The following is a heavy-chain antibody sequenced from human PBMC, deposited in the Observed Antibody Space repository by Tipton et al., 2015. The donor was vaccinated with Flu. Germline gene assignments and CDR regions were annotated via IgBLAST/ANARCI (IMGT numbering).Heavy chain of an antibody. CDR2: INHSGST. V-gene: IGHV4-34*01. CDR3: ARGAGFDY. D-gene: IGHD1-1*01. J-gene: IGHJ4*02. CDR1: GGSFSGYY. Sequence: TLSLTCAVYGGSFSGYYWSWIRQPPGKGLEWIGEINHSGSTNYNPSLKSRVTISVDTSKNQFSLKLSSVTAADTAVYYCARGAGFDYWGQGTLVTVSS.